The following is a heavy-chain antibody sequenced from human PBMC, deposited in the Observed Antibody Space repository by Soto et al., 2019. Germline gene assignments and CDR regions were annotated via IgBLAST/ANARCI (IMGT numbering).Heavy chain of an antibody. V-gene: IGHV1-69*13. Sequence: SVKVSCKASGGTFSSYAISWVRQAPGQGLEWMGGIIPIFGTANYAQMFQGRVTITADESTSTAYMELSSLRSEDTAVYYCARHGTSSSWEDYYYYYGMDVWGQGTTVTVSS. CDR1: GGTFSSYA. CDR3: ARHGTSSSWEDYYYYYGMDV. D-gene: IGHD6-13*01. J-gene: IGHJ6*02. CDR2: IIPIFGTA.